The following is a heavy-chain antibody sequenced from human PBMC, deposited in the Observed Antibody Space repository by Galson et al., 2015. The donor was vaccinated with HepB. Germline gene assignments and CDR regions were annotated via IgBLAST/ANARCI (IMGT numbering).Heavy chain of an antibody. CDR1: GYSFTSYW. CDR2: IDPSDSYT. D-gene: IGHD2-2*02. Sequence: QSGAEVKKPGESLRISCKGSGYSFTSYWISWVRQMPGKGLEWMGRIDPSDSYTNYSPSFQGHVTISADKSISTAYLQWSSLKASDTAMYYCARRLDCSSTSCYMYFDLWGRGTLVTVSS. CDR3: ARRLDCSSTSCYMYFDL. V-gene: IGHV5-10-1*01. J-gene: IGHJ2*01.